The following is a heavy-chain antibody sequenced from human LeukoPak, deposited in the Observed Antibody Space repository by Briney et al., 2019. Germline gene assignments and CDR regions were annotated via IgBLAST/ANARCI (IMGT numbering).Heavy chain of an antibody. CDR3: SNDVSTCMDV. Sequence: GGSLRLSCAASGFTFSRYAMHWVRQAPGKGLEWVSAISGGGGSTYYADSVKGRFTISRDNSNNTLYLQMNSLRAEDTAVYYFSNDVSTCMDVWGQGTTVTVSS. J-gene: IGHJ6*02. CDR1: GFTFSRYA. V-gene: IGHV3-23*01. CDR2: ISGGGGST.